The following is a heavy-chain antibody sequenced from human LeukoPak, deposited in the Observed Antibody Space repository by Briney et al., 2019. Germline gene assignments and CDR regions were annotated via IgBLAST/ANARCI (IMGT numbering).Heavy chain of an antibody. Sequence: SETLSLTCTVSGGSISSYYWSWIRQPPGKGLEWIGYIYYSGSTNYNPSLKSRVTISVDTSKNQFSLKLSSVTAADTAVYYCARSNGYDGFDIWGQGTMVTVSS. CDR1: GGSISSYY. D-gene: IGHD5-18*01. V-gene: IGHV4-59*01. CDR3: ARSNGYDGFDI. J-gene: IGHJ3*02. CDR2: IYYSGST.